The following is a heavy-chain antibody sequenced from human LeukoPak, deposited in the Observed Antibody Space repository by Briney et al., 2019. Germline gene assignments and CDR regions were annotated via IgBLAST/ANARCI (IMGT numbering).Heavy chain of an antibody. CDR1: GGSISSYY. Sequence: SETLSLTCTVSGGSISSYYRSWIRQPPGKGLGWIGYIYYSGSTNYNPSLKSRVTTSVDTSKNQFSLKLSSVTAADTAVYYCARGSGSYNSWGQGTLVTVSS. V-gene: IGHV4-59*01. D-gene: IGHD1-26*01. J-gene: IGHJ4*02. CDR3: ARGSGSYNS. CDR2: IYYSGST.